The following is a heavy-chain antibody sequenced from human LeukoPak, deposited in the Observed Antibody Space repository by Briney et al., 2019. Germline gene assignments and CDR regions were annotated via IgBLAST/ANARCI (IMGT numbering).Heavy chain of an antibody. J-gene: IGHJ4*02. CDR2: ISSSRSYI. D-gene: IGHD6-13*01. CDR1: GFTFSSYS. V-gene: IGHV3-21*01. CDR3: ARFIAAPYYFDY. Sequence: GGSLRLSCAASGFTFSSYSMNWVRQAPGKGLEWVSFISSSRSYIYYADSVKGRFTISRDNAKNSLYLQMNSLRAEDTAVYYCARFIAAPYYFDYWGRGTMVTVSS.